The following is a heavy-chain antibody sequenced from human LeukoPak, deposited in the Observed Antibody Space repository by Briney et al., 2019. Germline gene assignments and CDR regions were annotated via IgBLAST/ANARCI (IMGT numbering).Heavy chain of an antibody. CDR1: GFSFGVNW. J-gene: IGHJ4*02. CDR3: AKEGY. Sequence: PGGSLRLSCAASGFSFGVNWMSWVRQAPGKGPEWVASLKQDGSEKYYVDSASGRFTISRDNAKNSLYLQMNSLRAEDTAVYYCAKEGYWGQGTLVTVSS. V-gene: IGHV3-7*01. CDR2: LKQDGSEK.